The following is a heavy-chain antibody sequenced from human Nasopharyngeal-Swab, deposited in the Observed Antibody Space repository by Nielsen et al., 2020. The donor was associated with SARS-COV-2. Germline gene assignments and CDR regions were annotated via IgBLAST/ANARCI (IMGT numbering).Heavy chain of an antibody. CDR3: MRDTPAMFAY. Sequence: GESLKISCAASGFTFSIYTMNWVRQAPGKGLEWVSAISSSGDYIYHAASVKGRFTISRDNAKNSLYLQMNSLRAEDTAVYYCMRDTPAMFAYWGQGTLVTVSS. V-gene: IGHV3-21*01. CDR1: GFTFSIYT. J-gene: IGHJ4*02. CDR2: ISSSGDYI.